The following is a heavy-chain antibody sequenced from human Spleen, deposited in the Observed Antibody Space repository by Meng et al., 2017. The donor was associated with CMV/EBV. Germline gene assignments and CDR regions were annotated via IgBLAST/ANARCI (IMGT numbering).Heavy chain of an antibody. CDR2: INPSAGTT. D-gene: IGHD3-3*01. J-gene: IGHJ4*02. V-gene: IGHV1-46*01. CDR1: GNILTSHY. Sequence: CKASGNILTSHYLHWVRQAPGQGLEWLGVINPSAGTTAYARKFQVRVTMTRDTSTRTVYMELSSLRSEDTAIYYCARGFRSYYFDSWGQGTLVTVSS. CDR3: ARGFRSYYFDS.